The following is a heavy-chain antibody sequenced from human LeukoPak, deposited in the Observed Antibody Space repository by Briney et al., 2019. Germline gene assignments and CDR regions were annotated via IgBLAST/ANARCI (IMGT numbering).Heavy chain of an antibody. CDR2: ITWDGSSS. Sequence: GGSLRLSCAASGFTFDDYAMHWVRQVPGKGLEWVSLITWDGSSSYYADSVRDRFTISRDSSKSSLYLEMNSLRPEDTAFYYCAKDMERGYSSSWYYFDSWGQGTLVTVSS. V-gene: IGHV3-43D*03. J-gene: IGHJ4*02. CDR1: GFTFDDYA. CDR3: AKDMERGYSSSWYYFDS. D-gene: IGHD2-2*01.